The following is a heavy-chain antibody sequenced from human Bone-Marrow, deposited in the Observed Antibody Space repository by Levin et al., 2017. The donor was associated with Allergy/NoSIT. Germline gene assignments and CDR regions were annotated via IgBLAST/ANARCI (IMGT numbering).Heavy chain of an antibody. J-gene: IGHJ4*02. CDR1: GDSIGSGGHY. D-gene: IGHD3-10*01. Sequence: SETLSLTCTVSGDSIGSGGHYWSWIRQPPGKGLEWIGYIFYSGSTYHNPSLKSRVTIFVDTSKNQFSLKLSSVTVADTAVYYCARESLPTMIRGVITSTFDYWGQGTLVTVSS. V-gene: IGHV4-31*03. CDR2: IFYSGST. CDR3: ARESLPTMIRGVITSTFDY.